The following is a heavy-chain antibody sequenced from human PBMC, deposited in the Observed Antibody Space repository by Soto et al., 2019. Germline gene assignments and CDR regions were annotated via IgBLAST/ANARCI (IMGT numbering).Heavy chain of an antibody. V-gene: IGHV1-46*01. D-gene: IGHD4-17*01. CDR1: GYTFTSYY. J-gene: IGHJ4*02. CDR2: INPSGGST. CDR3: AREYGDYAFDY. Sequence: QVQLVQSGAEVKKPGASVKVSCKASGYTFTSYYMHWVRQAPGQGLEWMGIINPSGGSTSYAQKYQGRVTMTRDTSTSTVYMELSSLRSEDTAVYYCAREYGDYAFDYWGQGTLVTVSS.